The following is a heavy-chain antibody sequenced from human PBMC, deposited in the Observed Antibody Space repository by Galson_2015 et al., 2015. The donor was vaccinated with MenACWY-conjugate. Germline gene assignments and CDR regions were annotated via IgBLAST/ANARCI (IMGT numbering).Heavy chain of an antibody. Sequence: ETLSLTCTVSGDSISSHHWSWFRQPPGKGLEWIAYIRETGSLKDNPSLKSRVTMSADKSNNQFSLRLISVTDADTAVYYCARFPTWGPSFGYFDYWGRGILVAVSS. V-gene: IGHV4-59*08. D-gene: IGHD7-27*01. CDR2: IRETGSL. CDR1: GDSISSHH. CDR3: ARFPTWGPSFGYFDY. J-gene: IGHJ4*02.